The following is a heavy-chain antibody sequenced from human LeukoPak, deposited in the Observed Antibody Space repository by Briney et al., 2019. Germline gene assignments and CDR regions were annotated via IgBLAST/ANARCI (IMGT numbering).Heavy chain of an antibody. D-gene: IGHD2-2*01. CDR1: GGTFSSYA. Sequence: ASVKVSCKASGGTFSSYAISWVRQAPGQGLEWMGGIIPIFGTANYAQKFQGRVTITADESTSTAYMELSSLRSEDTAVYYCARASPRYCSSTSCGSNPYAFDIWGQGTMVTVSS. CDR2: IIPIFGTA. CDR3: ARASPRYCSSTSCGSNPYAFDI. V-gene: IGHV1-69*13. J-gene: IGHJ3*02.